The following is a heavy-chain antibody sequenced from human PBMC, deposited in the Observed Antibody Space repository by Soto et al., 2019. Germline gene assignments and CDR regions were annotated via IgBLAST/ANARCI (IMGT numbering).Heavy chain of an antibody. V-gene: IGHV4-31*03. CDR2: IYYSGST. CDR3: AREKFGELYPSFDY. J-gene: IGHJ4*02. D-gene: IGHD3-10*01. CDR1: GGSISSGGYY. Sequence: SETLSLTCTVSGGSISSGGYYWSWIRQHPGKGLEWIGYIYYSGSTYYNPSLKSRVTISVDTSKNQFSLKLSSVTAADTAVYYCAREKFGELYPSFDYWGQGTLVTVSS.